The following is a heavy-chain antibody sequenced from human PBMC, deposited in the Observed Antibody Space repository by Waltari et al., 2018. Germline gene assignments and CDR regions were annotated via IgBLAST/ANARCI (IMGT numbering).Heavy chain of an antibody. D-gene: IGHD3-10*01. CDR3: ATGFAYGSGSYYDAFDI. CDR2: FDPEDGET. J-gene: IGHJ3*02. CDR1: GYPLTELS. Sequence: QVQLVQSGAEVKKPGASVKVSCKVSGYPLTELSMHWVRRAPGKGLEWMGGFDPEDGETIYAQKFQGRVTMTEDTSTDTAYMELSSLRSEDTAVYYCATGFAYGSGSYYDAFDIWGQGTMVTVSS. V-gene: IGHV1-24*01.